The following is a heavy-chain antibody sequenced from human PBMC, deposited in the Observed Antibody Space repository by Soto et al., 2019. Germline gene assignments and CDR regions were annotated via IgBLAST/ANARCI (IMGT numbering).Heavy chain of an antibody. CDR3: ARGGERITIFGVVIRPYYYGMDV. D-gene: IGHD3-3*01. CDR2: INHSGST. CDR1: GGSISSSSYY. V-gene: IGHV4-39*07. Sequence: SETLSLTCTVSGGSISSSSYYWGWIRQPPGKGLEWIGEINHSGSTNYNPSLKSRVTISVDTSKNQFSLKLSSVTAADTAVYYCARGGERITIFGVVIRPYYYGMDVWGQGTTVTVSS. J-gene: IGHJ6*02.